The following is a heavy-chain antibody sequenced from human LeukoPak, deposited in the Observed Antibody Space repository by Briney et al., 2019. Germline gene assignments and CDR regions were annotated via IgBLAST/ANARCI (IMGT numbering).Heavy chain of an antibody. CDR1: GGSISSSSYY. V-gene: IGHV4-61*05. Sequence: SETLSLTCTVSGGSISSSSYYWGWIRQPPGKGLEWIGYIYYSGSTKYNPSLKSRVTISVDRSKNQFSLRLNSVTAADTAIYYCTRQAQPWGGFDIWGHGTMVTVLS. CDR3: TRQAQPWGGFDI. CDR2: IYYSGST. J-gene: IGHJ3*02. D-gene: IGHD1-26*01.